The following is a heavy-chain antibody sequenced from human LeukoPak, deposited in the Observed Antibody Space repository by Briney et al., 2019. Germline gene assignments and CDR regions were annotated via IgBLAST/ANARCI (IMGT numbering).Heavy chain of an antibody. V-gene: IGHV4-39*07. Sequence: SETLSLTCTVSGGSISSRTYYWGWIRQPPGKGLEWIGSIYYSGSTYYNPSLKSRVTISVDTSKNQFSLKLSSVTAADTAVYYSARVKAAMAAEYYMDVWGKGTTVTVSS. CDR3: ARVKAAMAAEYYMDV. CDR2: IYYSGST. CDR1: GGSISSRTYY. J-gene: IGHJ6*03. D-gene: IGHD6-25*01.